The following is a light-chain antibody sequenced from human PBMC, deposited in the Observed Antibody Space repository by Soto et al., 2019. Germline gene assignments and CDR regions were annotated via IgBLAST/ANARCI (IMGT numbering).Light chain of an antibody. CDR2: GAS. J-gene: IGKJ5*01. Sequence: EIVLTHSPGTLSLSPGERATLSCSASQSVSSSYLAWYQQKPGQAPRLLIYGASRRATGVPDRFSGSGSGTDFTLTISRLEPEDFAVYYCQQRSNWPPSFGQGTRLEIK. CDR1: QSVSSSY. V-gene: IGKV3D-20*02. CDR3: QQRSNWPPS.